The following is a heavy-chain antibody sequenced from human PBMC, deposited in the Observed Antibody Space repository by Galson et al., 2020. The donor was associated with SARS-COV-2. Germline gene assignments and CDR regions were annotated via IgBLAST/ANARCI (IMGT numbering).Heavy chain of an antibody. CDR2: IKWNGGGT. Sequence: GGSLRLSCAASGFIFADYGMSWVRQVPGEGLEWISGIKWNGGGTAYADSVKGRFTISRDNTNNSLYLQMDSLRAEDTALYFCARERYCLGGSCTYNWFDPWGQGTLVTVSS. CDR1: GFIFADYG. J-gene: IGHJ5*02. D-gene: IGHD2-15*01. CDR3: ARERYCLGGSCTYNWFDP. V-gene: IGHV3-20*04.